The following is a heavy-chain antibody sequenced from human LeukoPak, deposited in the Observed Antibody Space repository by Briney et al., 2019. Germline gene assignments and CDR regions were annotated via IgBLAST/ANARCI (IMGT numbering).Heavy chain of an antibody. CDR3: ARLCSSTSCYYTDV. Sequence: SETLSLTCTVSGGSISSYYWSWIRQPPGKGLEWIGYIYTSGSTNYNPSLKSRVTISVDMSKNQFSLKLSSVTAADTAVYYCARLCSSTSCYYTDVWGKGTTVTVSS. CDR1: GGSISSYY. V-gene: IGHV4-4*09. D-gene: IGHD2-2*01. J-gene: IGHJ6*03. CDR2: IYTSGST.